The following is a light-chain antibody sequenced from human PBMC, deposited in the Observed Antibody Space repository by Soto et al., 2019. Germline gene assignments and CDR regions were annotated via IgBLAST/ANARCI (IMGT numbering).Light chain of an antibody. CDR3: AAWDDSLRGVV. V-gene: IGLV1-47*02. CDR1: SSNVGFNA. CDR2: GNS. J-gene: IGLJ3*02. Sequence: LTQPPSASGAPGQRVTLSCVGGSSNVGFNAVNWYQQLPGAAPKLLMHGNSQRPSGVPDRFSGSKSGTSASLAIIGLRTEDEADYYCAAWDDSLRGVVFGGGTKLTVL.